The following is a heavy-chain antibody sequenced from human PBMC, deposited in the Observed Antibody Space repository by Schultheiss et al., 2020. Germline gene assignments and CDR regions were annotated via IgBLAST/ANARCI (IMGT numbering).Heavy chain of an antibody. V-gene: IGHV3-11*01. Sequence: GGSLRLSCEASGFTFEENAMHWVRQAPGKGLEWVSYISSSGSTIYYADSVKGRFTISRDNAKNTLYLQMNSLRAEDTAVYYCASDGSGSYYRVGIWNDYWGQGTLVTVSS. D-gene: IGHD3-10*01. CDR2: ISSSGSTI. CDR3: ASDGSGSYYRVGIWNDY. CDR1: GFTFEENA. J-gene: IGHJ4*02.